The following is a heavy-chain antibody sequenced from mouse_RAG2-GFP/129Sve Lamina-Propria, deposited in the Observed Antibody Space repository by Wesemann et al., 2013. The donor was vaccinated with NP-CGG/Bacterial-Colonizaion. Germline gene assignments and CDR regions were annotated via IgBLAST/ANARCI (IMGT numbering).Heavy chain of an antibody. CDR3: ARAIYYGNYFYWYFDV. Sequence: QVQLQQPGAELVKPGASVKLSCKASGYTFTSYWMQWVKQRPGQGLEWIGRIHPSDSETHYNQKFKDKATLTVDKSSSTAYMQLSSLTSEDSAVYYCARAIYYGNYFYWYFDVWGTGTTVTVSS. CDR2: IHPSDSET. V-gene: IGHV1-50*01. J-gene: IGHJ1*03. D-gene: IGHD2-1*01. CDR1: GYTFTSYW.